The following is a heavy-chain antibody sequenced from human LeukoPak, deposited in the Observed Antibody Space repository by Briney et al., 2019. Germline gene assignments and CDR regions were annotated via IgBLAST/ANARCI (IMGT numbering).Heavy chain of an antibody. CDR1: GFSLSTGAVG. CDR3: AHRRDWFDP. J-gene: IGHJ5*02. Sequence: SGPTLVKPTQTLTLTCTFSGFSLSTGAVGVGWFRQPPGKALEWPALIYWDDDKRYSPSLRSRLTITKDTSKNQVILTMTNMDPVDTATYYCAHRRDWFDPWGQGTLVTVSS. CDR2: IYWDDDK. V-gene: IGHV2-5*02.